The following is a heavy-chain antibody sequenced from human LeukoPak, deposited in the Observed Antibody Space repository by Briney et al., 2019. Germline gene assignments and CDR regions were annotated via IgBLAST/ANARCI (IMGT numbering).Heavy chain of an antibody. CDR3: ARGRALGAARGGWFDP. Sequence: PSETLSLTCAVYGGSFSGYYWSWIRQPPGKGLEWIGEINHSGSINYNPSLKSRVTISVDTSKNQFSLKLNSVTAADTAVYYCARGRALGAARGGWFDPWGQGTLVTVSS. CDR1: GGSFSGYY. V-gene: IGHV4-34*01. CDR2: INHSGSI. D-gene: IGHD3-10*01. J-gene: IGHJ5*02.